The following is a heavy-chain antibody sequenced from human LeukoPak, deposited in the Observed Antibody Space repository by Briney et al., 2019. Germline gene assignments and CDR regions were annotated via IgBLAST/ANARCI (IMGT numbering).Heavy chain of an antibody. J-gene: IGHJ5*02. CDR2: INHSGST. CDR1: GGSFSGYY. D-gene: IGHD5-24*01. V-gene: IGHV4-34*01. CDR3: ARHPSGRMWLQQGGWFDP. Sequence: SETLSLTCAVYGGSFSGYYWSWIRQPPGKGLEWIGEINHSGSTNYNPSLKSRVTISVDTSKNQFSLKLSSVTAADTAVYYCARHPSGRMWLQQGGWFDPWGQGTLVAVSS.